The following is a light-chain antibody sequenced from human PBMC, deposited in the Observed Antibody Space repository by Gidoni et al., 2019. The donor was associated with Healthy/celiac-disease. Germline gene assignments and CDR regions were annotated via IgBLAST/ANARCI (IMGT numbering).Light chain of an antibody. V-gene: IGKV4-1*01. Sequence: DSMMTQSSDQQTVSLGERPTINCKSSQNALHSSNNKNSLTWFQQKPGQPPKLLIYWASTRASGVPDRFSGSGSGTDFTLTVSSLQAEDVAVYYCHQYYSIPFAFGPGTKVEIK. CDR2: WAS. CDR3: HQYYSIPFA. CDR1: QNALHSSNNKNS. J-gene: IGKJ3*01.